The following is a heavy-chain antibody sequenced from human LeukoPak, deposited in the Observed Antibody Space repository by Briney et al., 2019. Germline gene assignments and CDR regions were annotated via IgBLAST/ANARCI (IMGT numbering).Heavy chain of an antibody. D-gene: IGHD6-6*01. CDR2: IYTSGST. CDR3: ARGRGQLVGSYYYYGMDV. CDR1: GGSISSYY. V-gene: IGHV4-4*07. J-gene: IGHJ6*02. Sequence: PSETLSLTCTVSGGSISSYYWSWIRQPAGKGLEWIGRIYTSGSTNYNPSLKSRVTMSVDTSKNQFSLKLSSVTAADTAVYYCARGRGQLVGSYYYYGMDVWGQGTTVTVSS.